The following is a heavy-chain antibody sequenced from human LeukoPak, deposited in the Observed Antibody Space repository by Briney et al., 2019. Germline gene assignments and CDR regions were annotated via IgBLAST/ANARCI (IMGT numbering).Heavy chain of an antibody. J-gene: IGHJ6*03. CDR1: SGSISSGSYY. V-gene: IGHV4-61*02. Sequence: SETLSLTCTVSSGSISSGSYYWSWIRQPAGKGLEWIGRIYTSGSTNYNPSLKSRVTMSVDTSKNQFSLKLSSVTAADTAVYYCARDFRGYYMDVWGKGTTVTVSS. CDR2: IYTSGST. CDR3: ARDFRGYYMDV.